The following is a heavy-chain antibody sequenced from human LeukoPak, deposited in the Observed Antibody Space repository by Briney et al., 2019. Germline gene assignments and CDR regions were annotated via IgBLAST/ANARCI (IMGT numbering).Heavy chain of an antibody. V-gene: IGHV1-2*02. CDR3: ARGGILRYFDWLLGVNWFDS. Sequence: ASVKVSCKASGGTFSSYAISWVRQAPGQRLEWMGWINPNSGGTNFAQKFQGRVTMTRDTSISTAYMELSSLTSDDTAIYYCARGGILRYFDWLLGVNWFDSWGQGTLVTVSS. D-gene: IGHD3-9*01. CDR2: INPNSGGT. CDR1: GGTFSSYA. J-gene: IGHJ5*01.